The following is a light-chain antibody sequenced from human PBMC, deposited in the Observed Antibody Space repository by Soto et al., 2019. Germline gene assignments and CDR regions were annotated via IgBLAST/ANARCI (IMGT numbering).Light chain of an antibody. Sequence: DIQMTQSPSSVSASVGDRVIITCRASQAFSNLLAWYQQKPGKAPKLLIYGASTLQGGVPSRISGSESGTDFTLTISSVQPEDFATYYCQQATTFPLTFGGGTKVDIK. CDR3: QQATTFPLT. J-gene: IGKJ4*02. CDR2: GAS. V-gene: IGKV1-12*01. CDR1: QAFSNL.